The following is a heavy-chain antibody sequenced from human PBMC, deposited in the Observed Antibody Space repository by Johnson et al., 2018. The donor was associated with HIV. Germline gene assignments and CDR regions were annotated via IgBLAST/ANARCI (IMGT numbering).Heavy chain of an antibody. CDR1: GFTFSSYG. CDR3: ARVGANFDAFDI. J-gene: IGHJ3*02. D-gene: IGHD4/OR15-4a*01. V-gene: IGHV3-30*03. Sequence: VQLVESGGGVVQPGRSLRLSCAASGFTFSSYGMHWVRQAPGKGLEWVAVISYYGSNKYYADSAKGRFTISRDNSKNSLFLQRKSLRAEDTAVYYCARVGANFDAFDIWGQGTMVTVSS. CDR2: ISYYGSNK.